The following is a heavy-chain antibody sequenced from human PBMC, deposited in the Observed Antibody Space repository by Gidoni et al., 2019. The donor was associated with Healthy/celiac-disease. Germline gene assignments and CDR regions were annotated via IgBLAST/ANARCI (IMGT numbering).Heavy chain of an antibody. CDR1: GYSISSGYY. Sequence: QVQLQESGPGLVKPSEPMSLTCAVSGYSISSGYYWGWIRQPPGKGLEWIGSIYHSGSTYYNPSLKIRVTISVDTSKNQFSLKLSSVPAADTAVYYCARHRGLVTLGYYFDYWGQGTLVTVSS. D-gene: IGHD3-10*01. J-gene: IGHJ4*02. V-gene: IGHV4-38-2*01. CDR2: IYHSGST. CDR3: ARHRGLVTLGYYFDY.